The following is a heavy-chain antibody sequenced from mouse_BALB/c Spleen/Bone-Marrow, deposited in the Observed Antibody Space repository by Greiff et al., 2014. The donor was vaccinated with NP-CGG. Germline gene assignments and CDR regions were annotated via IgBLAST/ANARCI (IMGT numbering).Heavy chain of an antibody. V-gene: IGHV5-15*02. D-gene: IGHD1-1*01. CDR2: ISNLAYSI. J-gene: IGHJ1*01. CDR1: GFTFSDYG. CDR3: ARDQVYYYGSSYGYFDV. Sequence: EVKLVESGGGLVQPGGSRKLSCAASGFTFSDYGMAWVRQAPGKGPEWVAFISNLAYSIYYADTVTGRFTISRENAKNTLYLEMSSLRSEDTAMYYCARDQVYYYGSSYGYFDVWGAGTTVTVPS.